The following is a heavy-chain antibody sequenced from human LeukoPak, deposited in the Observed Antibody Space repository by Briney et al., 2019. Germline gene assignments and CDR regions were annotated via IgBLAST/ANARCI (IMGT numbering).Heavy chain of an antibody. CDR3: ARFYYGSGSYWIPAYWFDP. Sequence: ASVKVSCKASGYTFTGYYMHWVRQAPGQGLAWMGWINPNSGGTNYAQKFRGRVTMTRDTSISTAYMELSRLRSDDTAVYYCARFYYGSGSYWIPAYWFDPWGQGTLVTVSS. CDR1: GYTFTGYY. J-gene: IGHJ5*02. D-gene: IGHD3-10*01. V-gene: IGHV1-2*02. CDR2: INPNSGGT.